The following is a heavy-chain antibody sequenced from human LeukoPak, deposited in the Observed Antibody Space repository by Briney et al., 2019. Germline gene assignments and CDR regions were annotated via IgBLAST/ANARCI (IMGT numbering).Heavy chain of an antibody. J-gene: IGHJ5*02. CDR1: GFTFSSYS. CDR2: ISSSSSYI. Sequence: GGSLRLSCAASGFTFSSYSMNWVRQAPGKGLEWVSSISSSSSYIYYADSVKGRFTISRDNAKNSLYLQMNSLRAEDTAVYYCARDIPAAGVGNWFDPWGQGTLVTVSS. D-gene: IGHD6-13*01. V-gene: IGHV3-21*04. CDR3: ARDIPAAGVGNWFDP.